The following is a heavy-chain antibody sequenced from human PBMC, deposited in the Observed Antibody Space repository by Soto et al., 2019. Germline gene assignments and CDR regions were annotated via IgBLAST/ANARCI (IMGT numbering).Heavy chain of an antibody. V-gene: IGHV4-34*01. CDR2: INHSGST. J-gene: IGHJ3*02. CDR1: GGSFSGYY. CDR3: ASARSSAVAGTSYAFDI. D-gene: IGHD6-19*01. Sequence: SETLSLTCAVYGGSFSGYYWSWIRQPPGKGLEWIGEINHSGSTNYNPSLKSRVTISVDTSKNQFSLKLSSVTAADTAVYYCASARSSAVAGTSYAFDIWGQGTMVTVSS.